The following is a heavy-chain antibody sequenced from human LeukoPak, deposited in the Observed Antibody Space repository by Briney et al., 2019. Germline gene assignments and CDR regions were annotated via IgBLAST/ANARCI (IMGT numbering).Heavy chain of an antibody. CDR3: AGGDRNGWYFDY. V-gene: IGHV3-20*04. Sequence: GGSLRLSCAASGFRFDDHGMSWVRQAPGKGLEWVSGIYWNGGSTGYGDSVKGRFTISRDNAKNSLYLQMNSLRAEDTALYYCAGGDRNGWYFDYWGQGILVTVSS. CDR2: IYWNGGST. D-gene: IGHD6-19*01. CDR1: GFRFDDHG. J-gene: IGHJ4*02.